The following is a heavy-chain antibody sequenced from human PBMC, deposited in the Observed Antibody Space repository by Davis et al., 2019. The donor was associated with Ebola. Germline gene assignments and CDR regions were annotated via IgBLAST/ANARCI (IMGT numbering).Heavy chain of an antibody. J-gene: IGHJ6*02. CDR3: ARGRFGSGRDYYYGMDV. D-gene: IGHD3-10*01. CDR2: ISYDGSNK. V-gene: IGHV3-30*03. Sequence: GESLKISCAASGFTFSSYGMHWVRQAPDKGLEWVAVISYDGSNKYYADSVKGRFTISRDNSKNTLYLQMHSLRAEDTAVYYCARGRFGSGRDYYYGMDVWGQGTTVTVSS. CDR1: GFTFSSYG.